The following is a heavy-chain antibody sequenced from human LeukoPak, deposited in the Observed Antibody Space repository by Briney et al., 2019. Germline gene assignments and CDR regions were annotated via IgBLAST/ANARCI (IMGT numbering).Heavy chain of an antibody. V-gene: IGHV4-30-4*01. CDR2: IYYSGST. CDR3: ARQISRWRDFGY. J-gene: IGHJ4*02. D-gene: IGHD2/OR15-2a*01. Sequence: PSQTLSLTCTVSGGSISSGDYYWSWIRQPPGKGLEWIGYIYYSGSTNYNPSLKSRVTISVDTSKNQFSLKLSSVTAADTAVYYCARQISRWRDFGYWGQGTLVTVSS. CDR1: GGSISSGDYY.